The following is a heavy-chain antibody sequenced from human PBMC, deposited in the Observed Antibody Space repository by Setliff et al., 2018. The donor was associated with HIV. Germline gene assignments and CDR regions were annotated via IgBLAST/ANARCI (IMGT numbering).Heavy chain of an antibody. J-gene: IGHJ4*02. CDR1: GYSLTDFY. Sequence: ASVKVSCKASGYSLTDFYIHWVRQAPGQGLEWMGWITPNSGGTEYAGKFQGRVTLTRGTSINTAYMEVTRLTADDTAVYYCAGFSSQFSEWRKDYFEYWGRGSLVTVSS. CDR2: ITPNSGGT. V-gene: IGHV1-2*02. CDR3: AGFSSQFSEWRKDYFEY. D-gene: IGHD3-3*01.